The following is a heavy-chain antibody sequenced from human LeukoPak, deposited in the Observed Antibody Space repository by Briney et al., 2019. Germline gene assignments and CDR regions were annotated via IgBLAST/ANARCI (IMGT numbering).Heavy chain of an antibody. CDR1: GGSISSSSYY. Sequence: PSETLSLTCTVSGGSISSSSYYWAWIRQPPGKGLEWIGSIYYDGSTYYNPSLKSRVTISVDTSESQVSLHLSSVTAADTAVYYCARASNWGYYYYYMDVWGKGTTVTVSS. CDR3: ARASNWGYYYYYMDV. CDR2: IYYDGST. D-gene: IGHD7-27*01. V-gene: IGHV4-39*07. J-gene: IGHJ6*03.